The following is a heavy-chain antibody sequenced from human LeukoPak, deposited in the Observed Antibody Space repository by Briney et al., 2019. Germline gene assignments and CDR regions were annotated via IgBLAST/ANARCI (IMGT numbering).Heavy chain of an antibody. V-gene: IGHV1-2*02. CDR1: GYTFTGSY. J-gene: IGHJ4*02. CDR2: INPNSGGT. Sequence: GASVKVSCKASGYTFTGSYMHWVRQAPGQGLEWMGWINPNSGGTNYAQKFQGRVTMTRDTSISTAYMELSRLRSDDTAVYYCARDWGIAVAGTWAFDYWGQGTLVTVSS. CDR3: ARDWGIAVAGTWAFDY. D-gene: IGHD6-19*01.